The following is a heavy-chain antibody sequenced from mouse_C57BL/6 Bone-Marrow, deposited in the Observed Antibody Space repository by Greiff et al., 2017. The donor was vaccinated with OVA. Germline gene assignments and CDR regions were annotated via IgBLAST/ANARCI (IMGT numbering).Heavy chain of an antibody. J-gene: IGHJ4*01. V-gene: IGHV14-3*01. D-gene: IGHD1-1*01. Sequence: VHVKQSVAELVRPGASVKLSCTASGFNIKNTYMHWVKQRPEQGLEWIGRIDPANGNTKYAPKFQGKATITADTSSNTAYLQLSSLTSEDTAIYYCARGGQVITTVVGAMDYWGQGTSVTVSS. CDR3: ARGGQVITTVVGAMDY. CDR1: GFNIKNTY. CDR2: IDPANGNT.